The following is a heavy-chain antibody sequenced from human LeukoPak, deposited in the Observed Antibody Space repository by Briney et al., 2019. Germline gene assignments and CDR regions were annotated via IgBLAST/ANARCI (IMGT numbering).Heavy chain of an antibody. Sequence: PSETLSLTCTVSGGSISSYYWSWIRRPPGKGLEWIGYIYYSGGTNYNPSLKSRVTISVDTSKNQFSLKLSSVTAADTAVYYCARYREGDSSGYYPDAFDIWGQGTMVTVSS. J-gene: IGHJ3*02. CDR1: GGSISSYY. D-gene: IGHD3-22*01. V-gene: IGHV4-59*01. CDR3: ARYREGDSSGYYPDAFDI. CDR2: IYYSGGT.